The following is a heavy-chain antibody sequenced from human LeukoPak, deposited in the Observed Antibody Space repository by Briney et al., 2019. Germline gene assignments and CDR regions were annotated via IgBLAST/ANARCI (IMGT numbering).Heavy chain of an antibody. D-gene: IGHD3-3*01. CDR3: ARDAPGHYDFWSAQSWFDP. Sequence: SETLSLTCTVSGGSISSSSYYWGWIRQPPGKGLEWIGSIYYSGSTYYNPSLKSRVTISVDTSKNQFSLKLSSVTAADTAVYYCARDAPGHYDFWSAQSWFDPWGQGPWSPSPQ. CDR1: GGSISSSSYY. J-gene: IGHJ5*02. CDR2: IYYSGST. V-gene: IGHV4-39*07.